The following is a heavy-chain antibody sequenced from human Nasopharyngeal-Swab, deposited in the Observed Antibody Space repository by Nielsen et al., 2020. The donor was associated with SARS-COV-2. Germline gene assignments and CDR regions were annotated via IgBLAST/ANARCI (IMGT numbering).Heavy chain of an antibody. CDR2: ISAYNGNT. CDR1: GYTFTSYG. Sequence: ASVKVSCKASGYTFTSYGISWVRQAPGQGLEWMGWISAYNGNTKYSQKFQGRVTITRDTSASTAYMELSSLRSEDTAVYYCATTGSYKFDYWGQGTLVTVSS. CDR3: ATTGSYKFDY. D-gene: IGHD1-26*01. J-gene: IGHJ4*02. V-gene: IGHV1-18*01.